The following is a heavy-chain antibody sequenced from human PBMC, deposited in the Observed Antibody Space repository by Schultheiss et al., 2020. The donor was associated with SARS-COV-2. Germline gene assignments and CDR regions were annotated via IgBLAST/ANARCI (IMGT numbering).Heavy chain of an antibody. Sequence: GGSLRLSCAASGFTFRDYSMTWVRQAPGKGLEWVSGITGSGGSTYYADSVKGRFTISRDNSKSTLYLQMDSLRAEDTALYYCARVSRNHFDSYYYAMDVWGQGTTVTVSS. CDR1: GFTFRDYS. CDR2: ITGSGGST. V-gene: IGHV3-23*01. CDR3: ARVSRNHFDSYYYAMDV. J-gene: IGHJ6*02. D-gene: IGHD3-9*01.